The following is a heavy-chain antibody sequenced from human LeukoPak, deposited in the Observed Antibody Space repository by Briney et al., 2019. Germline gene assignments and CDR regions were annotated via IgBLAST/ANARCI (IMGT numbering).Heavy chain of an antibody. CDR3: ASSRPPYYMDV. D-gene: IGHD6-6*01. CDR2: INHSGST. CDR1: GGSFSGYY. J-gene: IGHJ6*03. V-gene: IGHV4-34*01. Sequence: PSETLSLTCAVYGGSFSGYYWSWIRQPPGKGLEWIGEINHSGSTNYNPSLKSRVTISVDTSKNQFSLKLSSVTAADTAVYYCASSRPPYYMDVWGKGTTATVSS.